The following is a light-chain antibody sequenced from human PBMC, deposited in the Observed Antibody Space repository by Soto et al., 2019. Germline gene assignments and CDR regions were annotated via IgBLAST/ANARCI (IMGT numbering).Light chain of an antibody. Sequence: EIVLTQSPATLSLSPGEKATLSCRASQTVNGYLVWYQQKPGQAPRLLIYDASDRATGSPARFSASGSGTDFTLTISSLEPEDFAVYYCQHRNNWPPRYTFGQGTKLEIK. J-gene: IGKJ2*01. CDR2: DAS. CDR3: QHRNNWPPRYT. V-gene: IGKV3-11*01. CDR1: QTVNGY.